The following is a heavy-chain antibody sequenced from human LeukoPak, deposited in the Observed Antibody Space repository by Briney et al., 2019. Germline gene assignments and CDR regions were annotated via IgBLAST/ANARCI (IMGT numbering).Heavy chain of an antibody. Sequence: SETLSLNCTVSGGSISSSSYYWGWIRQPPGKGLEWIGSIYYSGSTYYNPSLKSRVTISVDTSKNQFSLKLSSVTAADTAVYYCARVADSSGWYWVYYYYMDVWGKGTTVTVSS. V-gene: IGHV4-39*07. CDR1: GGSISSSSYY. J-gene: IGHJ6*03. CDR3: ARVADSSGWYWVYYYYMDV. D-gene: IGHD6-19*01. CDR2: IYYSGST.